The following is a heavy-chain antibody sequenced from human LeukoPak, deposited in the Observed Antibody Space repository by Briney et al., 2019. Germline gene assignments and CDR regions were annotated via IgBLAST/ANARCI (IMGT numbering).Heavy chain of an antibody. CDR2: VSGSGNNI. CDR3: VKFWLWEPLD. V-gene: IGHV3-23*01. J-gene: IGHJ4*02. D-gene: IGHD1-26*01. CDR1: GFSFSSYA. Sequence: GGSLRLSCAAFGFSFSSYAMSWVRQAPGKGLQWVSTVSGSGNNIYYADSVRGRFTISRDNSKNTLYLQMNSLRAEDTAVYYCVKFWLWEPLDWGQGTLVTVSS.